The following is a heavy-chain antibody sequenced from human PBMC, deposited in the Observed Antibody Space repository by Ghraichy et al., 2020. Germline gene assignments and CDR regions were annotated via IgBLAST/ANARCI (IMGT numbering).Heavy chain of an antibody. D-gene: IGHD2/OR15-2a*01. V-gene: IGHV3-48*02. CDR3: ARDFLGDHPF. Sequence: SLNISCAASGFSFSTSSMSWVRQSQEKGLEWVSYISHSSRYIYYADSVKGRFTISRDNAKNSLSLQMNSLRDEDTAVYYCARDFLGDHPFWGQGTPVTVSS. CDR2: ISHSSRYI. J-gene: IGHJ4*02. CDR1: GFSFSTSS.